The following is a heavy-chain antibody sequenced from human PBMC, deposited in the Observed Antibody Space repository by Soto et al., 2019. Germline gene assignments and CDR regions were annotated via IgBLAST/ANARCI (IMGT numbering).Heavy chain of an antibody. Sequence: SETLSLTCAVSGDSVSKYYWNWIRQPAGKGLEWIGRIHSTRSPNYNPSLKSRVTMSVDTSKNQFSLKLNLTSVTAADTAVYYCARSPAYGDYANLDTWGQGTLVTVSS. J-gene: IGHJ5*02. CDR3: ARSPAYGDYANLDT. CDR2: IHSTRSP. D-gene: IGHD4-17*01. V-gene: IGHV4-4*07. CDR1: GDSVSKYY.